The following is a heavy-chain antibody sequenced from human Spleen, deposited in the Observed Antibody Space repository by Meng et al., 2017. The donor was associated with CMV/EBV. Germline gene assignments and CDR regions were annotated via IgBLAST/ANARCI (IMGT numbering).Heavy chain of an antibody. J-gene: IGHJ4*02. D-gene: IGHD3-16*01. V-gene: IGHV1-2*02. Sequence: ASVKVSCKASGYSFADYNIHWFRQAPGQGLEWMGWINPNSGGTNYARNFQGRVTMTRDTSISTAYMELSRLRSDDTAVYYCAREGGGLRRDFGYWGQGTQVTVSS. CDR2: INPNSGGT. CDR3: AREGGGLRRDFGY. CDR1: GYSFADYN.